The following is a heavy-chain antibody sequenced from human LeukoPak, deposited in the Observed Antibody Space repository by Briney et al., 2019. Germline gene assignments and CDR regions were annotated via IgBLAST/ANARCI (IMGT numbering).Heavy chain of an antibody. CDR3: ARGGSYFDISGYYFY. J-gene: IGHJ4*02. CDR2: ISGNGRST. V-gene: IGHV3-64*01. D-gene: IGHD3-22*01. CDR1: GFTFSTYA. Sequence: GGSLRLSCTASGFTFSTYATHWVRQAPGKGLEYVSGISGNGRSTFYASSVKGRFTISRDNSKNTLYLQMNSLRAEDTAVYYCARGGSYFDISGYYFYWGQGTLVTVSS.